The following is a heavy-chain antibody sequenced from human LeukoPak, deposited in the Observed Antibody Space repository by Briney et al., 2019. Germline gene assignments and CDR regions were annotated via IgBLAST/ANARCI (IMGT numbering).Heavy chain of an antibody. CDR3: ASSGYYYDSSGYSSY. J-gene: IGHJ4*02. Sequence: ASVKVSCKASRYTFTGYYMHCVRQAPGQGLEWMGWINPNSGGTNYAQKFQGRVTMTRDTYISTAYMELSRLRSDDTAVYYCASSGYYYDSSGYSSYWGQGTLVTVSS. V-gene: IGHV1-2*02. CDR2: INPNSGGT. CDR1: RYTFTGYY. D-gene: IGHD3-22*01.